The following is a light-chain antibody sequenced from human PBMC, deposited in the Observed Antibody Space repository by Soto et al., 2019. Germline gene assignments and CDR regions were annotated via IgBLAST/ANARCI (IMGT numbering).Light chain of an antibody. CDR3: LQDYNYTWT. J-gene: IGKJ1*01. V-gene: IGKV1-6*01. Sequence: AIQVTQSPSSLSASVGDRVTITCRASQDIRNHLGWYQQKPGKAPNLLIYAASSLQGGVPSRFSGSGSGTDFTLTISSLQPEDFATYYCLQDYNYTWTFGQGTKVAIK. CDR2: AAS. CDR1: QDIRNH.